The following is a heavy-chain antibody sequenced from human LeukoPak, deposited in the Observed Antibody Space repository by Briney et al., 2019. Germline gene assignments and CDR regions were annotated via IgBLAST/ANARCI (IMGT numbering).Heavy chain of an antibody. CDR3: ARARNYYDSSDYYYEGDAFDI. D-gene: IGHD3-22*01. CDR2: IYYSGST. Sequence: PSETLSLTCTVSGGSISSYHWSWIRQPPGKGLGCIGFIYYSGSTNYNPSLKSRVTISVDTAKNQFSLKLSSVTAADTAVYYCARARNYYDSSDYYYEGDAFDIWGQGTMVTVSS. J-gene: IGHJ3*02. V-gene: IGHV4-59*01. CDR1: GGSISSYH.